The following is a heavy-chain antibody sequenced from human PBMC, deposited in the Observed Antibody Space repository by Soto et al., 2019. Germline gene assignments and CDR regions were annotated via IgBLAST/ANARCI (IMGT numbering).Heavy chain of an antibody. D-gene: IGHD3-10*01. CDR3: ARGVMLLFRSRITMFRGGGLAPHFDY. CDR1: GGSFSGYY. J-gene: IGHJ4*02. V-gene: IGHV4-34*01. Sequence: SETLSLTCAVYGGSFSGYYWSWIRQPPGKGLEWIGGINHSGSTNYNPSLKRRATISVDTSKNQFSRKLSSVTAADTAVYYCARGVMLLFRSRITMFRGGGLAPHFDYWGQGILVTVSS. CDR2: INHSGST.